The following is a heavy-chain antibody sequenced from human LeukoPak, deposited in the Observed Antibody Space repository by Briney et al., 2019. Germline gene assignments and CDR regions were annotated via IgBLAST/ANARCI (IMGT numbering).Heavy chain of an antibody. V-gene: IGHV3-23*01. D-gene: IGHD3-22*01. J-gene: IGHJ4*02. CDR3: ALLTGGYYDSSGYYRVFDY. Sequence: GGSLRLSCAASGFTFSSYAMSWVRQAPGKGLEWVSAISGSGGSTYYADSVKGRFTISRDNSKNSLYLQMNSLRTEDTALYYCALLTGGYYDSSGYYRVFDYWGQGTLVTVSS. CDR2: ISGSGGST. CDR1: GFTFSSYA.